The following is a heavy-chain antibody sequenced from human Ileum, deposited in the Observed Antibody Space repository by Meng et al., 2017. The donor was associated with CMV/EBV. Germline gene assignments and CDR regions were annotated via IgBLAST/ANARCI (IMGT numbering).Heavy chain of an antibody. CDR3: ARRYTHYYYGLDV. D-gene: IGHD2-2*02. V-gene: IGHV4-34*01. J-gene: IGHJ6*02. CDR1: RRSLSSYF. CDR2: INQSGST. Sequence: SLACSVYRRSLSSYFWTWVREPPGKGLEWIGEINQSGSTNYNPSLKNRVTISVDTPENQFSLKLTSVTAADTAVYSCARRYTHYYYGLDVWSQGAKVTVSS.